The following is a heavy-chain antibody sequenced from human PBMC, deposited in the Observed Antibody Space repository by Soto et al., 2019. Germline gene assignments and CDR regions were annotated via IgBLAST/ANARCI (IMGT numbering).Heavy chain of an antibody. V-gene: IGHV3-21*04. CDR2: ISSSSSYI. Sequence: EVQLVESGGGLVKPGGSLRLSCAASGFTFSSYSMNWVRQAPGKGLEWVSSISSSSSYIYYADSVKGRFTISRDNSKNTLYLQMNSLRAEDTAVYYCAKKRGAYYDSSGYYYGNYFDYWGQGTLVTVSS. J-gene: IGHJ4*02. D-gene: IGHD3-22*01. CDR1: GFTFSSYS. CDR3: AKKRGAYYDSSGYYYGNYFDY.